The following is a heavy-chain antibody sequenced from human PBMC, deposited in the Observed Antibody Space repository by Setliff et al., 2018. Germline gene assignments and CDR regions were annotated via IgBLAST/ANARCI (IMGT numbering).Heavy chain of an antibody. Sequence: PGGSLRLSCAASGFTFSNYDMNWVRQAPGKGLEWVSYIKSSGSSIYYADSVKGRFTISRDNAKNSLYLQVNSLRDEDTAVYYCGRDRGGGLFDYWGQGTLVTVSS. CDR2: IKSSGSSI. J-gene: IGHJ4*02. CDR3: GRDRGGGLFDY. V-gene: IGHV3-48*03. CDR1: GFTFSNYD. D-gene: IGHD3-16*01.